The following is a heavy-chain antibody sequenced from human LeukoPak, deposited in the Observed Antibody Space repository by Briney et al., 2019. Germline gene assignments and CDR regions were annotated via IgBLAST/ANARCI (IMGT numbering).Heavy chain of an antibody. CDR2: INHSGST. Sequence: PSETLSLTCAVYGGSFSGYYWSWIRQPPGKGLEWIGEINHSGSTNYNPSLKTRVTISVDTSKNQFSLKLSSVTAADTAVYYCARGTAAAGFCYYMDVWGKGTTVTVSS. CDR3: ARGTAAAGFCYYMDV. D-gene: IGHD6-13*01. J-gene: IGHJ6*03. CDR1: GGSFSGYY. V-gene: IGHV4-34*01.